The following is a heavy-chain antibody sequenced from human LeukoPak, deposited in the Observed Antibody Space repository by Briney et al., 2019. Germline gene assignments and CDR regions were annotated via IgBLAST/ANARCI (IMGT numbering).Heavy chain of an antibody. D-gene: IGHD4-17*01. J-gene: IGHJ5*02. Sequence: PGGSLRLSCAGSGFSVGNYYMSWVRQAPGKGLEWVSLIRDSGETFYADSVKGRFTISRDNSKNTMYLQMNRLRVEDTAVYFCARDRAVTQDWVEFDPWGQGTLVTVSS. CDR2: IRDSGET. V-gene: IGHV3-66*03. CDR1: GFSVGNYY. CDR3: ARDRAVTQDWVEFDP.